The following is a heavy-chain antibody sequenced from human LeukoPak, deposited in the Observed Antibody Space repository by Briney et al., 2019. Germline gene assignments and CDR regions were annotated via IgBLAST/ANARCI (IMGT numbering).Heavy chain of an antibody. Sequence: PSETLSLTCTVSGGSISSYYWSWIRQPPGKGLEWIGYIYYSGSTNYNPSLKSRVTISVDTSKNQFSLKLSSVTAADTAVYYCARAGWYDYVWGGYRYPTYFDYWGQGTLVTVSS. J-gene: IGHJ4*02. D-gene: IGHD3-16*02. V-gene: IGHV4-59*01. CDR1: GGSISSYY. CDR2: IYYSGST. CDR3: ARAGWYDYVWGGYRYPTYFDY.